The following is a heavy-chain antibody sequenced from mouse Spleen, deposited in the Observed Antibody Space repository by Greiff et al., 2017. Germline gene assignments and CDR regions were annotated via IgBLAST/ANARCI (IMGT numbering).Heavy chain of an antibody. Sequence: VQLQESGPELMKPGASVKISCKASGYAFSSSWMNWVKQRPGKGLEWIGRIYPGDGDTNYNGKFKGKATLTADKSSSTAYMQLSSLTSEDSAVYFCARRGAMDYWGQGTSVTVSS. CDR2: IYPGDGDT. J-gene: IGHJ4*01. CDR1: GYAFSSSW. V-gene: IGHV1-82*01. CDR3: ARRGAMDY.